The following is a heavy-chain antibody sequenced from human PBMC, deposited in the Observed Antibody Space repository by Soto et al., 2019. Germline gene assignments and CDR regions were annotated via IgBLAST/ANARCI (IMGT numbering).Heavy chain of an antibody. J-gene: IGHJ4*02. D-gene: IGHD1-26*01. CDR2: ISGSGGST. CDR3: AKDGGSYPYYFDY. Sequence: EVQLLESGGGLVQPGGSLSLSCAASGFTFSSYAMSWVRQAPGKGLEWVSAISGSGGSTYYADSVKGRFTISRDNSKNTLYLQMNSLRAEDTAVYYCAKDGGSYPYYFDYWGQGTLVTVSS. CDR1: GFTFSSYA. V-gene: IGHV3-23*01.